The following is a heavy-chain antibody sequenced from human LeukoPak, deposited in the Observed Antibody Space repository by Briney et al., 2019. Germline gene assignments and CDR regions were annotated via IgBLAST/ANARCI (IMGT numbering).Heavy chain of an antibody. CDR1: GGSISSSSYY. J-gene: IGHJ3*02. Sequence: SETLSLTCTVSGGSISSSSYYWGWIRQPPGKGLEWIGSIYYSGSTYYNPSLKSRVTISVDTSKNQFSLKLSSVTAADTAVYYCARNYYDSSGYYRDDAFDIWGQGTMVTVSS. CDR3: ARNYYDSSGYYRDDAFDI. D-gene: IGHD3-22*01. V-gene: IGHV4-39*07. CDR2: IYYSGST.